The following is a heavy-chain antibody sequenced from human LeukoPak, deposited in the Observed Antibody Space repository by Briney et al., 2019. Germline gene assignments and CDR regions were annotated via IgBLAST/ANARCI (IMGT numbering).Heavy chain of an antibody. D-gene: IGHD3-10*01. Sequence: TSETLSLTCIVSGGSISSTSYYWGWIRQPPGKGLEWIGNIYYSGSTYYNPSLKSRVTISVDTSKNQFSLKLSSVTAADTAVYYCARDAKYYYGSRTYFFFEYWGQGTLLTVSS. CDR1: GGSISSTSYY. CDR3: ARDAKYYYGSRTYFFFEY. V-gene: IGHV4-39*07. J-gene: IGHJ4*02. CDR2: IYYSGST.